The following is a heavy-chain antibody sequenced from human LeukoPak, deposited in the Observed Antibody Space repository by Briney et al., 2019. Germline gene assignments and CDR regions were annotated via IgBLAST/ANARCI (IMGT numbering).Heavy chain of an antibody. CDR2: INQDGSER. D-gene: IGHD3-3*01. CDR3: ARDDFWRGYYPDY. J-gene: IGHJ4*02. V-gene: IGHV3-7*01. Sequence: GGSLRLSCAASGFTFSNYWMSWVRQAPGKGLDWVANINQDGSERYYVDSVKGRFSISRDNAKNSLYLQMNSLRAEDTAVYYCARDDFWRGYYPDYWGQGTLVTVSS. CDR1: GFTFSNYW.